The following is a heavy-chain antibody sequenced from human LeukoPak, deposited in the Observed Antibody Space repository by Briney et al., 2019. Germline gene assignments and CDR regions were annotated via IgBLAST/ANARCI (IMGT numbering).Heavy chain of an antibody. V-gene: IGHV1-8*02. CDR1: GYTFTSYG. CDR3: ARVWGSVDY. CDR2: MNPNSGNT. Sequence: ASVKVSCKASGYTFTSYGISWVRQAPGQGLEWMGWMNPNSGNTGYAQKFQGRVTMTRITAISTAYMELSNLRSEDTAVYYCARVWGSVDYWGQGTLVTVSS. D-gene: IGHD3-16*01. J-gene: IGHJ4*02.